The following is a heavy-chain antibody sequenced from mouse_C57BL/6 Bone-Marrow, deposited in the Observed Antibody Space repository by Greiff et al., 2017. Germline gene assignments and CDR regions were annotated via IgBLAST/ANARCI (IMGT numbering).Heavy chain of an antibody. D-gene: IGHD2-4*01. Sequence: VQLQQPGAELVMPGASVKLSCKASGYTFTSYWMHWVKQRPGQGLEWIGEIDPSDSYTNYNQKFKGKSTLTVDKSSNTAYMQLSSLTSEDSAVSYCAREGGYDYDVTWFAYWGQGTLVTVSA. J-gene: IGHJ3*01. CDR2: IDPSDSYT. V-gene: IGHV1-69*01. CDR3: AREGGYDYDVTWFAY. CDR1: GYTFTSYW.